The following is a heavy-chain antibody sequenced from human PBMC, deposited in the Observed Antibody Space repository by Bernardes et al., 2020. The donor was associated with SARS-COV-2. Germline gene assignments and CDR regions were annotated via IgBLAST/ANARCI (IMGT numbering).Heavy chain of an antibody. Sequence: SETLSLTCTVSGGSISSSGYYWGWIRQSPGKGLEWIGSIYSSGNTYYNPSLQSRVTQSVDTSKNQFSLKLSSVTAADTAVYYCARQDIGAIFGVVITPAGMDVWGQGTTVTVSS. CDR2: IYSSGNT. CDR1: GGSISSSGYY. CDR3: ARQDIGAIFGVVITPAGMDV. J-gene: IGHJ6*02. D-gene: IGHD3-3*01. V-gene: IGHV4-39*01.